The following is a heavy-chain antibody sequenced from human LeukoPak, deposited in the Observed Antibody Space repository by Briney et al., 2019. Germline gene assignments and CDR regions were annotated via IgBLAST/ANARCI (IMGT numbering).Heavy chain of an antibody. D-gene: IGHD2-15*01. CDR1: GGSISSYY. Sequence: PSETLSLTCTVSGGSISSYYWSWIRQPPGKGLEWIGYIYYSGSTNYNPSLKSRVTISVDTSKNQFSLKLSSVTAADTAVYYCARRGCSGGSCYSPTRDAFDIWGQGTMVTVSS. CDR3: ARRGCSGGSCYSPTRDAFDI. CDR2: IYYSGST. J-gene: IGHJ3*02. V-gene: IGHV4-59*08.